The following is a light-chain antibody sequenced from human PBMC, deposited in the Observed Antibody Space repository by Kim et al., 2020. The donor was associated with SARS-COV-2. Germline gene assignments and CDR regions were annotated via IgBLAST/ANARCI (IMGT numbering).Light chain of an antibody. CDR1: QGISNY. CDR2: DAS. Sequence: SAAVGDRVTITCQASQGISNYLDWFQQKPGKAPKLLIYDASSLESGVPSRFSGSGSGTDFTLTISSLQPEDFATYYCQQYNSYPHTFGQGTKLEI. CDR3: QQYNSYPHT. J-gene: IGKJ2*01. V-gene: IGKV1-16*01.